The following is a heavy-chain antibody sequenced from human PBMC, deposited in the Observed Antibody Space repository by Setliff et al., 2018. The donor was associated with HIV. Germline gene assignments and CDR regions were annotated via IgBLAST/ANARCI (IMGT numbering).Heavy chain of an antibody. D-gene: IGHD6-6*01. CDR2: IYTSGST. CDR1: GDSVSNGRYY. CDR3: ARPYSSSSYYYYHMDV. J-gene: IGHJ6*03. V-gene: IGHV4-61*09. Sequence: SETLSLTCTVSGDSVSNGRYYWSWIRQPAGKGLEWIGHIYTSGSTDYNPPLKSRVTISVDTSKNQFSLKMSSVTAADTAVYYCARPYSSSSYYYYHMDVWGKGTAVT.